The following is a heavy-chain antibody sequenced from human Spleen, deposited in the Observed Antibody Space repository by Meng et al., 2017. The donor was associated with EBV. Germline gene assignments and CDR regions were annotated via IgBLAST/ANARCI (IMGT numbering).Heavy chain of an antibody. Sequence: QGQVRQWGAGLLKPSGALSLTCCVYGASFSGYYWSWIRQPPGKGLEWIGEINHSGSSTYSPSLKSRVTISVDTSKNQFSLRLSSVTAADTAVYYCARARIVARSPWFDPWGPGTLVTVSS. CDR1: GASFSGYY. J-gene: IGHJ5*02. CDR2: INHSGSS. D-gene: IGHD6-6*01. CDR3: ARARIVARSPWFDP. V-gene: IGHV4-34*01.